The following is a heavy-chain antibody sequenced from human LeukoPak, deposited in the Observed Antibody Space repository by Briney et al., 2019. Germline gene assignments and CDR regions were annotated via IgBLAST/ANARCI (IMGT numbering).Heavy chain of an antibody. J-gene: IGHJ4*02. D-gene: IGHD2-21*02. Sequence: GSLRLSCAASGFTFSSYAMSWVRQAPGKGLEWVAVISYDGSNKYYADSVKGRFTISRDNSKNTLYLQMNSLRAEDTAVYYCAKSYGDSYSFDYWGQGTLVTVSS. CDR3: AKSYGDSYSFDY. CDR1: GFTFSSYA. CDR2: ISYDGSNK. V-gene: IGHV3-30*18.